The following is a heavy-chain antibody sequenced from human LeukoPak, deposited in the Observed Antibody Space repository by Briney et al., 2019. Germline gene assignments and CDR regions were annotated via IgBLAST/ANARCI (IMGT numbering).Heavy chain of an antibody. J-gene: IGHJ6*03. Sequence: GGSLRLSCAASGFTFSSYSMNWVRQAPGKGLEWVSSISSSSSYIYYADSVKGRFTISRDNAKNSLYLQMNSLRAEDTAVYYCARDSVEWLFLGFEGTPRGSMDVWGKGTTVTVSS. CDR1: GFTFSSYS. V-gene: IGHV3-21*01. CDR3: ARDSVEWLFLGFEGTPRGSMDV. CDR2: ISSSSSYI. D-gene: IGHD3-3*01.